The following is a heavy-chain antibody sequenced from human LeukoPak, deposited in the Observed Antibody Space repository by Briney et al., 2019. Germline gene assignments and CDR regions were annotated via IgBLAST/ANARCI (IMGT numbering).Heavy chain of an antibody. CDR1: GFTFSSYE. Sequence: GGSLRLSCAASGFTFSSYEMIWVRQAPGKGLGWISYISSSGTTTYYADSVKGRFTISRDNSKNTLYLQRNSLRAEDTAVYYCARRVGTTTPFDYWGQGTLVTVSS. J-gene: IGHJ4*02. D-gene: IGHD1-26*01. CDR2: ISSSGTTT. CDR3: ARRVGTTTPFDY. V-gene: IGHV3-48*03.